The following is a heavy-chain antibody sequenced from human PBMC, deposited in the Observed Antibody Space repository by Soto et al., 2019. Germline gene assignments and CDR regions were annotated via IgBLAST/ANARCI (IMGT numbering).Heavy chain of an antibody. D-gene: IGHD1-26*01. Sequence: PGGSLRLSCAASGFTFSSYAMSWVRQAPGKGLEWVSAISGSGGSTYYADSVKGRFTISRDNSKNTLYLQMNSLRAEDTAVYYCAKDLSPLVATSPFCFNSCGQGTTVTV. CDR3: AKDLSPLVATSPFCFNS. J-gene: IGHJ3*02. CDR2: ISGSGGST. V-gene: IGHV3-23*01. CDR1: GFTFSSYA.